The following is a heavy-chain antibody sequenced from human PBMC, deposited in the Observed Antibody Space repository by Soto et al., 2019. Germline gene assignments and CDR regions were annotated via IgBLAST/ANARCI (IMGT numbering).Heavy chain of an antibody. Sequence: GASVKVSCKASGYTFTSYGISWVRQAPGQGLEWMGWISAYNGNTNYAQKLQGRVTMTTDTSTSTAYMELRSLRSDDTAVYYCARGGYYDSSGYYSAFDIWGQGTMVTV. CDR1: GYTFTSYG. CDR2: ISAYNGNT. J-gene: IGHJ3*02. V-gene: IGHV1-18*01. CDR3: ARGGYYDSSGYYSAFDI. D-gene: IGHD3-22*01.